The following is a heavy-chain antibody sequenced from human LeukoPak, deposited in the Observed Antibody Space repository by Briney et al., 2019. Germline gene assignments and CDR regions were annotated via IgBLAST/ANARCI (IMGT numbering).Heavy chain of an antibody. V-gene: IGHV1-2*02. J-gene: IGHJ4*02. CDR2: INPNSGGT. Sequence: ASVKVSCKASGYTFTGYYMHWVRQAPGQGIEWMGWINPNSGGTNYAQKFQGRVTMTRGTAMSTAYMEVRRLRSDDTAVYYCARVKHCSSTSCYFDYWGQGTLVTVSS. CDR1: GYTFTGYY. CDR3: ARVKHCSSTSCYFDY. D-gene: IGHD2-2*01.